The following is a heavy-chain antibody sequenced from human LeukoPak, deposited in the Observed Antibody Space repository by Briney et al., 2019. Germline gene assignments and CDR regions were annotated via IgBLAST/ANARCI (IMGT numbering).Heavy chain of an antibody. CDR2: ISASGANT. D-gene: IGHD1-1*01. V-gene: IGHV3-23*01. J-gene: IGHJ4*02. Sequence: GGSLRLSCAASGFTFSNYAMSWVRQAPRKGLEWVSAISASGANTYYADSVKGRFTISRDNSKNMLYLPMNSLRAEDTAVYYCGEVQSGNKFDYWGRGTQVTVSS. CDR3: GEVQSGNKFDY. CDR1: GFTFSNYA.